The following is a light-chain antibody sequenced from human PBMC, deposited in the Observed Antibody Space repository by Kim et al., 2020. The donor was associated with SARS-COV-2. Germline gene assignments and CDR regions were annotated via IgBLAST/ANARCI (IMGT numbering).Light chain of an antibody. CDR3: QQYDNWPPYT. CDR1: QSVSGN. J-gene: IGKJ2*01. Sequence: VSPGERVILSCRASQSVSGNLTWYKVKPGQAPRLLIYDASTRATGIPARFSGSGSGTDFTLTISSLQSEDFALYYCQQYDNWPPYTFGQGTKLEI. V-gene: IGKV3-15*01. CDR2: DAS.